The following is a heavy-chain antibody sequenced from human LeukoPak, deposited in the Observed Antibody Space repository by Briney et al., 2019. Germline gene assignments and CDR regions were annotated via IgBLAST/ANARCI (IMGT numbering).Heavy chain of an antibody. CDR1: GFTFNNYA. Sequence: GGSLRLSCTASGFTFNNYAMYWVRQAPRRGLEWVAGIFGSGGSAHYADSVKGRFTISRDNSKNTVYLQMDSLRGEDTAVYYCTKTTTGYSSGQYPGWPADHWGQGALVTVSS. D-gene: IGHD3-22*01. CDR3: TKTTTGYSSGQYPGWPADH. V-gene: IGHV3-23*01. CDR2: IFGSGGSA. J-gene: IGHJ4*02.